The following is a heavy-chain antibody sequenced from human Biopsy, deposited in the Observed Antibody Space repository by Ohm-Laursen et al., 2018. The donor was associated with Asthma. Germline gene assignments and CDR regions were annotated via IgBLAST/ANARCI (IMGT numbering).Heavy chain of an antibody. CDR2: INSVFGTT. J-gene: IGHJ4*02. CDR1: GGTFNTYV. CDR3: ARKAGSCISRTCYSLDF. Sequence: SVKVSCKSLGGTFNTYVIGWVRQAPGQGLEWMGGINSVFGTTTYPQKLQDRVTITADDSTSTVYMELSSLRSEDTAVYYCARKAGSCISRTCYSLDFWGQGTLVTVPS. V-gene: IGHV1-69*13. D-gene: IGHD2-2*01.